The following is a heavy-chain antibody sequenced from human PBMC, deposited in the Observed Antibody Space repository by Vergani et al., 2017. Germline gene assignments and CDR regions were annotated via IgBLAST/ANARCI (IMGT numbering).Heavy chain of an antibody. Sequence: EVQLVESGGGLVQPGGSLRLSCAASGFISSSYWINWVRQAPGKGLEWVANINQDGSEKNYVDSVKGRFFVSRDNDKESLYLQMNRLKAEVSAVYYCVRLALIKSGSGTYGVYKYHGMDVWGQGTIVTVSS. J-gene: IGHJ6*02. CDR2: INQDGSEK. V-gene: IGHV3-7*01. D-gene: IGHD3-10*01. CDR3: VRLALIKSGSGTYGVYKYHGMDV. CDR1: GFISSSYW.